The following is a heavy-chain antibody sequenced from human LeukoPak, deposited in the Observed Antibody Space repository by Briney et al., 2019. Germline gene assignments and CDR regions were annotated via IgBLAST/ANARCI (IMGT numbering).Heavy chain of an antibody. CDR1: GGSISSYY. CDR3: AGDRHYYDSSGYYSTFDC. V-gene: IGHV4-59*01. Sequence: SETLSLTCTVSGGSISSYYWSWIRQPPGKGLEWIGYIYYSGSTNYNPSLKSRVTISVDTSKNQFSLKLSSVTAADTAVYYCAGDRHYYDSSGYYSTFDCWGQGTLVTVSS. CDR2: IYYSGST. D-gene: IGHD3-22*01. J-gene: IGHJ4*02.